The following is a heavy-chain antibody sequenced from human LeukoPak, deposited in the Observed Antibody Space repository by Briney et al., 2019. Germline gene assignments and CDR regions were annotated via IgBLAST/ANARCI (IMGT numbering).Heavy chain of an antibody. CDR2: INPNSGYT. V-gene: IGHV1-46*01. CDR1: GYTLTSNY. J-gene: IGHJ1*01. CDR3: AREEGQWLVVY. Sequence: ASVKVSCKASGYTLTSNYMHWVRQAPGQGLEWMGIINPNSGYTTYAQNFQGRVTMTRDTSASTVYMELSGLRSEDTAVYYCAREEGQWLVVYWGQGTLVTVSS. D-gene: IGHD6-19*01.